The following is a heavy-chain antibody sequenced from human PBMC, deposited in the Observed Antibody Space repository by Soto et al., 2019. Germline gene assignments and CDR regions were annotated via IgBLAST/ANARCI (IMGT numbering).Heavy chain of an antibody. CDR1: GFTFSGHW. J-gene: IGHJ6*03. CDR3: ARDRAFCSGTNCRRGSIYYYYMDV. V-gene: IGHV3-7*01. D-gene: IGHD2-2*01. CDR2: IKQDGSET. Sequence: EVHLVESGGGLVQPGGSLRLSCAASGFTFSGHWMSWVRQAPGKGLERVAHIKQDGSETFYVGSVKGRFTISRDNAKNSLDLQMNSLRAEDTALYYCARDRAFCSGTNCRRGSIYYYYMDVWGNGTTVTVSS.